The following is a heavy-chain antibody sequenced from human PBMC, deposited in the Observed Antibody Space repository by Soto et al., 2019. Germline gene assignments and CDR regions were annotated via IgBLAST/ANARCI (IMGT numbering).Heavy chain of an antibody. Sequence: ASVKVYCKASGGTFSSYAISWVRQAPGQRLEWMGWINAGNGNTKYSQKFQGRVTITRDTSASTAYMELSSLRSEDTAVYYCARDPGYSYGYNWGRGTLVTVSS. J-gene: IGHJ4*01. V-gene: IGHV1-3*01. D-gene: IGHD5-18*01. CDR2: INAGNGNT. CDR1: GGTFSSYA. CDR3: ARDPGYSYGYN.